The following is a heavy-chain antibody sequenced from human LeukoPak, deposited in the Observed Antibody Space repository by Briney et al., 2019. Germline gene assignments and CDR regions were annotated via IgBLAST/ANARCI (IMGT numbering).Heavy chain of an antibody. CDR2: IKQDGSEK. CDR3: ARDTSTELWN. CDR1: GFTFSHFF. Sequence: GESLRLSCAASGFTFSHFFMNWIRQAPGKGLEWVANIKQDGSEKYYVDSVKGRFTISRDNAKNSLYLQMNSLRAEDTAVYYCARDTSTELWNWGQGTVVTVSS. V-gene: IGHV3-7*01. D-gene: IGHD2-21*01. J-gene: IGHJ4*02.